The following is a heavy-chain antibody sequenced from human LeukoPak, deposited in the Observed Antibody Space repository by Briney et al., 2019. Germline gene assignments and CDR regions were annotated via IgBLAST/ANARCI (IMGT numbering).Heavy chain of an antibody. CDR1: GYTFTGYY. Sequence: GASVKVSCKASGYTFTGYYMHWVRQAPGQGLEWMGWINPNSGGTNYAQKFQGRVTMTRDTSISTAYMELSRLRSDDTAVYYCARDDTYYGSGSYCDYWGQGTLVTVSS. CDR3: ARDDTYYGSGSYCDY. J-gene: IGHJ4*02. D-gene: IGHD3-10*01. CDR2: INPNSGGT. V-gene: IGHV1-2*02.